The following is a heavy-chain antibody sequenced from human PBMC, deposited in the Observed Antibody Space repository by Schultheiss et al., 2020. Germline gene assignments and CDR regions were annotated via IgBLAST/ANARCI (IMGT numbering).Heavy chain of an antibody. CDR2: VYHGGSS. D-gene: IGHD4-23*01. J-gene: IGHJ3*02. CDR1: GGSISSSSW. CDR3: ARDGDYGGNRAFDN. V-gene: IGHV4-4*02. Sequence: SETLSLTCAVSGGSISSSSWWSWVRQSPGKGLEWIGEVYHGGSSNYNPSLKSRVTISVDTSKNQFSLKLSSVTAADTAVYYCARDGDYGGNRAFDNWGQGTMVTVSS.